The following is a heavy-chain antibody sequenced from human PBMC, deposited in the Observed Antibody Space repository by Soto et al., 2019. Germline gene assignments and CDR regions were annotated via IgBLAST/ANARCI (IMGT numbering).Heavy chain of an antibody. CDR2: IIPIFGTA. J-gene: IGHJ6*02. V-gene: IGHV1-69*13. Sequence: SVKVSCKASGGTFSSYAISWVRQAPGQGLEWMGGIIPIFGTANYAQKFQGRVTITADESTSTAYMELSSLRSEDTAVYYCASWGGYSSSLYTEDYSYFGMDVWGQGTTGTGSS. CDR1: GGTFSSYA. CDR3: ASWGGYSSSLYTEDYSYFGMDV. D-gene: IGHD6-13*01.